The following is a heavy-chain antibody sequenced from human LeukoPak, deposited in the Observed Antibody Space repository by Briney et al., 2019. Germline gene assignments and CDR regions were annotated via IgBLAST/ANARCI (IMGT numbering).Heavy chain of an antibody. J-gene: IGHJ4*02. CDR2: IDHSGGVA. CDR3: AKDADASCYSPFDS. V-gene: IGHV3-23*01. CDR1: GFTFRSHA. D-gene: IGHD2-2*01. Sequence: GGSLRLTCAASGFTFRSHAMSWVRQAPGKGLQWVSSIDHSGGVAYFADSVKGRFTISRDNSKNTLYLQMNSLRAEDAAIYYCAKDADASCYSPFDSWGQGTLVTVSA.